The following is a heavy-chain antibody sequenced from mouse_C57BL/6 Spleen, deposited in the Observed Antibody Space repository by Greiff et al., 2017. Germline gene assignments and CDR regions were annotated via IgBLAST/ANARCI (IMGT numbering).Heavy chain of an antibody. D-gene: IGHD3-2*02. Sequence: EVMLVASGGGLVKPGGSLKLSCAASGFTFSSYAMSWVRQTPEKRLEGVATIRDGGSYTYYPDNVKGRFTISRDNAKNNLYLQMSHLKSEDTAMYYCAREIAQAIRALAYWGQGTLVTVSA. CDR3: AREIAQAIRALAY. CDR2: IRDGGSYT. V-gene: IGHV5-4*01. CDR1: GFTFSSYA. J-gene: IGHJ3*01.